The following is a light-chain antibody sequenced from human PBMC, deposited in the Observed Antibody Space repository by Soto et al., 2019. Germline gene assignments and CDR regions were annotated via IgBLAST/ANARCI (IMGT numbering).Light chain of an antibody. CDR2: EGS. CDR3: CSYAGSSTLV. J-gene: IGLJ1*01. CDR1: SSDVGSYNL. Sequence: SALTQPDSVSGSPGQSITISCTGTSSDVGSYNLVSWYQQHPGKAPKLMIYEGSKRPSGVSNRFSGSKSGNTASLTISGLQAEDEVDYYCCSYAGSSTLVFGTGTKLTVL. V-gene: IGLV2-23*01.